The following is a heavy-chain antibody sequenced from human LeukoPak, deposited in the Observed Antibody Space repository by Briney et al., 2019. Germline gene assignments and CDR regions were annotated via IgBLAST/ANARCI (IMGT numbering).Heavy chain of an antibody. J-gene: IGHJ4*02. CDR3: AKAWGDYYDSSGPLGY. CDR2: IWYDGSNK. D-gene: IGHD3-22*01. Sequence: GGSLRLSSAASGFTFSSYGMHWVRQAPGKGLGWVAVIWYDGSNKYYADSVKGRFTISRDNSKNTLYLQMNSLRAEDTAVYYCAKAWGDYYDSSGPLGYWGQGTLVTVSS. CDR1: GFTFSSYG. V-gene: IGHV3-33*06.